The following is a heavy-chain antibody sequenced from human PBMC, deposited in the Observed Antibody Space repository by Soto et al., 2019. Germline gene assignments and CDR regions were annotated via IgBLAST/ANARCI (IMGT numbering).Heavy chain of an antibody. D-gene: IGHD5-18*01. J-gene: IGHJ6*02. Sequence: ASVKVSCKASGGTFSSYAISWVRQAPGQGLEWMGGIIPIFGTANYAQKFQGRVTITADESTSTAYMELSSLRSEDTAVYYCARPGWDTAMVGGHNYYYYYGMDVWGQGTTVTVS. V-gene: IGHV1-69*13. CDR1: GGTFSSYA. CDR2: IIPIFGTA. CDR3: ARPGWDTAMVGGHNYYYYYGMDV.